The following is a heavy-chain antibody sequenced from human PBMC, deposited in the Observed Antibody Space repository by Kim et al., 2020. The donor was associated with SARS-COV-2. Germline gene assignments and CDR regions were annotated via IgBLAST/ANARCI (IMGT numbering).Heavy chain of an antibody. CDR2: INHSGST. Sequence: ETLSLTCAVYGGSFSGYYWSWIRQPPGKGLEWIGEINHSGSTNYNPSLKSRVTISVDTSKNQFSLKLSSVTAADTAVYYCARGHGVYYYYGMDVWGQGTKVTV. CDR3: ARGHGVYYYYGMDV. J-gene: IGHJ6*02. V-gene: IGHV4-34*01. CDR1: GGSFSGYY.